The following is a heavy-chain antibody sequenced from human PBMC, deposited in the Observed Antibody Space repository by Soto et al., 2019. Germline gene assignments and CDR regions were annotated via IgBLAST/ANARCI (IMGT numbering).Heavy chain of an antibody. J-gene: IGHJ6*03. CDR3: ARDREYAITMVRGVRDYYYYYMDV. V-gene: IGHV3-74*01. D-gene: IGHD3-10*01. Sequence: GGSLRLSCAASGFTFSSYWMHWVRQAPGKGLVWVSRINSDGSSTSYADSVKGRFTISRDNAKNTLYLQMNSLRAEDTAVYYCARDREYAITMVRGVRDYYYYYMDVWGKGTTVTVSS. CDR1: GFTFSSYW. CDR2: INSDGSST.